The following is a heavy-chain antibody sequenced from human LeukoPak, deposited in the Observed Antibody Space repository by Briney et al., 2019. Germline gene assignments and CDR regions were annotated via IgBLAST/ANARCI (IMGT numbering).Heavy chain of an antibody. CDR2: IIPIFGTA. CDR1: GGTFSSYA. V-gene: IGHV1-69*13. Sequence: SVKVSCKASGGTFSSYAISWVRQAPGQGLEWMGGIIPIFGTANCAQKFQGRVTITADESTSTAYMELSSLRSEDTAVYYCARAPYPYDSSGYLSWFDPWGQGTLVTVSS. J-gene: IGHJ5*02. CDR3: ARAPYPYDSSGYLSWFDP. D-gene: IGHD3-22*01.